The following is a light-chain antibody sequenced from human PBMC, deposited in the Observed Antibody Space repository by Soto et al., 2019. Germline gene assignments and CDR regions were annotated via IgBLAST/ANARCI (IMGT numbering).Light chain of an antibody. Sequence: DIQMTQSPSTLSASVGDRVTITCRASQSVSTWLAWYQQKPGKAPQVLISMASTLESGVPSRFSGNVSGTDFTLIISSLQPEDFATYFCLQYYNYWTFGQGTKVDIK. CDR1: QSVSTW. CDR2: MAS. CDR3: LQYYNYWT. J-gene: IGKJ1*01. V-gene: IGKV1-5*03.